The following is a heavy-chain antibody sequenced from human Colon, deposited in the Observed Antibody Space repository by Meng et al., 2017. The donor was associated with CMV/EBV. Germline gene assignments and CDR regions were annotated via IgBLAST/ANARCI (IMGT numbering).Heavy chain of an antibody. CDR3: ARVGGSYRTSTYPPPGNWFDP. D-gene: IGHD3-16*01. J-gene: IGHJ5*02. Sequence: SETLSLTCAVSGTSINSVTNSIYYWGWVRQPPGKGLEWIGSIYYSGHTYYNPSLKSRVTISVDTSKNQLSLEMTSVTAADTAVYYCARVGGSYRTSTYPPPGNWFDPWGKGALVTVSS. CDR1: GTSINSVTNSIYY. CDR2: IYYSGHT. V-gene: IGHV4-39*07.